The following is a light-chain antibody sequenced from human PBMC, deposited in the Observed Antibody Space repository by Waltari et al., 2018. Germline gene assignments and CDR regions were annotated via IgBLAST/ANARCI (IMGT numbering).Light chain of an antibody. Sequence: IQLTQSPSSLSASVGDRVTITCRASQGFSSNLAWFQQRPGKAPKLLIYAASTLQSGVPSRFSGSGSGTAFTLPITSLQPEDFATYYCQQLYSYPLTFGGGTKVEIK. CDR1: QGFSSN. CDR3: QQLYSYPLT. V-gene: IGKV1-9*01. CDR2: AAS. J-gene: IGKJ4*01.